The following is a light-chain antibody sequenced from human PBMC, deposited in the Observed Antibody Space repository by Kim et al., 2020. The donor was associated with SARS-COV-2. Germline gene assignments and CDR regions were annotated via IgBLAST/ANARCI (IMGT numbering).Light chain of an antibody. CDR3: QKYNSAPFT. V-gene: IGKV2-24*01. J-gene: IGKJ3*01. CDR1: QSLVNIDGNAY. CDR2: KIS. Sequence: PASIPCRSSQSLVNIDGNAYLNWFQQRPGHTPRLLLNKISNRFSGLPDRISSSGAGTDFTLTISSLQPENVATYYCQKYNSAPFTFGPGTKVDIK.